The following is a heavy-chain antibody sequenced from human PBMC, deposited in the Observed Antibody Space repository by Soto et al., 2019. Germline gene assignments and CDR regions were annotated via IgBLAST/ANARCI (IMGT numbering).Heavy chain of an antibody. CDR2: INTYNGNT. J-gene: IGHJ4*02. CDR1: GYIFTNYG. V-gene: IGHV1-18*01. Sequence: ASVKVSCKASGYIFTNYGFNWVRQAPGQGLEWMGWINTYNGNTNYAQKLHGRVTMTTDTSTTTAYMELRSLRSDDTAVYYCARDSHGNFAYWGQGTLVTVSS. CDR3: ARDSHGNFAY.